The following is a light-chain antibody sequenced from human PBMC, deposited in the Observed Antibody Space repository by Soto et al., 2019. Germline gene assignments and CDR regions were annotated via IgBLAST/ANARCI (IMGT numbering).Light chain of an antibody. CDR3: SSYTSGSTRVV. CDR1: GSDVGGYNY. V-gene: IGLV2-14*03. Sequence: QSALTQPASVSGSPGQSITISCTGTGSDVGGYNYVSWYQQHPGKAPKVMIYDVSKRPSGISNRFSGSKSGNTASLTISGLQIEDEADYYCSSYTSGSTRVVFGGGTKLT. J-gene: IGLJ2*01. CDR2: DVS.